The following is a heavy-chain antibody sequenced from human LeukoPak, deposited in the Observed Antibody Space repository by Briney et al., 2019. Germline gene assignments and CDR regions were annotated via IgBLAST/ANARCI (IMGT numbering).Heavy chain of an antibody. CDR1: GFTFSNFY. V-gene: IGHV3-30*02. Sequence: GGSLRLSCAASGFTFSNFYIHWVRQAPGKGLEWVAFIRYDGSNKYYADSVKGRFTISRDNSKNTLYLQMNSLRAEDTAVYYCAKDRYGDYGFFDYWGQGTLVTVSS. D-gene: IGHD4-17*01. CDR3: AKDRYGDYGFFDY. CDR2: IRYDGSNK. J-gene: IGHJ4*02.